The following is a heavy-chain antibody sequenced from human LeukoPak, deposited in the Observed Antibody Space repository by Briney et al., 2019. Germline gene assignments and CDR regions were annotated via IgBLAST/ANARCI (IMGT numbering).Heavy chain of an antibody. Sequence: GGSLRLSCAASGFTFSSYGMHWVRQAPGKGLEWVAVIWYDGSNKYYADSVKGRFTISRDNSKNTLYLQMNSLRAEDTAVYYCAREARWLDTYYFDYWGQGTLVTVSS. CDR3: AREARWLDTYYFDY. D-gene: IGHD5-18*01. V-gene: IGHV3-33*01. J-gene: IGHJ4*02. CDR1: GFTFSSYG. CDR2: IWYDGSNK.